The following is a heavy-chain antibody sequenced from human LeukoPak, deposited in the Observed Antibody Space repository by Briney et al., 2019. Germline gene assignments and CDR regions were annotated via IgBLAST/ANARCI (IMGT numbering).Heavy chain of an antibody. Sequence: GGSLRLSCAASGFTFSDYYMSWIRQAPGKGLEWVSYISSSGSTIYYADSVKGRFTISRDNAKNSLYLQMNSLRAEDTAVYHCARSGQLIAAAGTGDFDYWGQGTLVTVSS. V-gene: IGHV3-11*01. D-gene: IGHD6-13*01. CDR1: GFTFSDYY. J-gene: IGHJ4*02. CDR3: ARSGQLIAAAGTGDFDY. CDR2: ISSSGSTI.